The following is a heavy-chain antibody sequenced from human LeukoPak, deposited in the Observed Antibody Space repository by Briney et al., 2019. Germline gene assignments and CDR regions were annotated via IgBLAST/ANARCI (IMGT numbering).Heavy chain of an antibody. CDR3: ARCGSGSYYYYYYMDV. J-gene: IGHJ6*03. D-gene: IGHD3-10*01. CDR1: GGSISSYY. Sequence: SETLSLTRTVSGGSISSYYWSWIRQPPGKGLEWIGYIHYSGSTNYNPSLKSRVTISVDTSKNQFSLKLSSVTAADTAVYYCARCGSGSYYYYYYMDVWGKGTTVTISS. V-gene: IGHV4-59*01. CDR2: IHYSGST.